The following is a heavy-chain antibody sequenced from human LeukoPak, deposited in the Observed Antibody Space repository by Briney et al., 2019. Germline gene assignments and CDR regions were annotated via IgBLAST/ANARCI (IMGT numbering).Heavy chain of an antibody. Sequence: SVKVSCKASGGTFSSYAISWVRQAPGQGLEWMGGIIPIFGTANYAQKFQGRVTITTDESTSTAYMELSSLRSEDTAVYYCAREYCSSTSCSNAFDIWGQGTMVTVSS. D-gene: IGHD2-2*01. V-gene: IGHV1-69*05. J-gene: IGHJ3*02. CDR3: AREYCSSTSCSNAFDI. CDR1: GGTFSSYA. CDR2: IIPIFGTA.